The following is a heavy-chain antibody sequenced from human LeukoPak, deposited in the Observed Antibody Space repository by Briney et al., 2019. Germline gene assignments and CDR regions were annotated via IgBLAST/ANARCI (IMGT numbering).Heavy chain of an antibody. CDR1: GYTFTGYY. CDR3: ARDRGVVVIIPFDY. J-gene: IGHJ4*02. Sequence: EASGKVSCKASGYTFTGYYMHWVRQAPGQGLEWMGWINPNSGGTNYAQKFQGRVTMTRDTSISTAYMELSRLRSDDTAVYYCARDRGVVVIIPFDYWGQGTLVTVSS. CDR2: INPNSGGT. D-gene: IGHD3-22*01. V-gene: IGHV1-2*02.